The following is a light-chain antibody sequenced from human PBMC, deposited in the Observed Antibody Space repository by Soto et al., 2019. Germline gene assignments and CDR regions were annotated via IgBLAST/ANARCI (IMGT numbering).Light chain of an antibody. V-gene: IGLV2-23*02. CDR2: EVK. J-gene: IGLJ1*01. Sequence: QSVLTQPASVSGSPGQSITISCTGTSSDVGSYNLASWYQHHPGKVPKLMIYEVKMRPSGVSNRFSGSKSGNTASLTISGLQAEDETDYYCCSYAGSSTLVFGTGTKVNVL. CDR3: CSYAGSSTLV. CDR1: SSDVGSYNL.